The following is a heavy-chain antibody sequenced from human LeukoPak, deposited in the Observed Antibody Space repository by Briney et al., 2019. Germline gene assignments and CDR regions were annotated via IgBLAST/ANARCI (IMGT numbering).Heavy chain of an antibody. Sequence: SETLSLTCAVYGGSFSDYNWTWIRRPPGKGLEWIGEIGHNGTANYNPSLKGRVTISLDTSKNQFSLELTSVTAADTSVYYCARPSGGTPFKRFDYWGEGTLVTVSS. CDR1: GGSFSDYN. V-gene: IGHV4-34*01. D-gene: IGHD1-14*01. J-gene: IGHJ4*02. CDR2: IGHNGTA. CDR3: ARPSGGTPFKRFDY.